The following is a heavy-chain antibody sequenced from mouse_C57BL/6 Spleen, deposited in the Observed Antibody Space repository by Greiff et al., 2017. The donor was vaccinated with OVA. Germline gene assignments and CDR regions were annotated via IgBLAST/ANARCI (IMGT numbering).Heavy chain of an antibody. V-gene: IGHV5-6*01. J-gene: IGHJ2*01. CDR1: GFTFSSYG. CDR3: ARQNYGSSYVFDY. Sequence: EVKLVESGGDLVKPGGSLKLSCAASGFTFSSYGMSWVRQTPDKRLEWVATISSGGSYTYYPDSVKGRFTISRDNAKNTLYLQMSSLKSEDTAMYYCARQNYGSSYVFDYWGQGTTLTVSS. CDR2: ISSGGSYT. D-gene: IGHD1-1*01.